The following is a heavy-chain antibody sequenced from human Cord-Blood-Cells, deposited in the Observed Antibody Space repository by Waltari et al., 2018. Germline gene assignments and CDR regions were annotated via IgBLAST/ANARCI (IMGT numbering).Heavy chain of an antibody. V-gene: IGHV1-2*02. Sequence: QVQLVQSGAEVKKPGASVKVSCKASGYTFTGYYMHWVRQAPGQGLEWKGWINPTSDGTNYAQKFQGRVTMTRDTSISTAYMELSRLRSDDTAVYYWARDRDWNDFDYWGQGTLVTVSS. CDR2: INPTSDGT. CDR3: ARDRDWNDFDY. J-gene: IGHJ4*02. CDR1: GYTFTGYY. D-gene: IGHD1-1*01.